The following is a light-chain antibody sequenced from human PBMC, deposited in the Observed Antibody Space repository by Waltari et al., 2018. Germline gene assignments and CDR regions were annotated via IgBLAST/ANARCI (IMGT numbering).Light chain of an antibody. CDR2: AAS. J-gene: IGKJ4*01. V-gene: IGKV1-9*01. CDR1: QGIGSY. Sequence: DIQLTQSPSFLSASVGDRVTITCRASQGIGSYLAWYQQKPGKAPTLLIYAASTLQSGVPSRFSGSYSGTEFTLTISSLQPEDFASYFCQQIHSYPRTFGGGTKMEI. CDR3: QQIHSYPRT.